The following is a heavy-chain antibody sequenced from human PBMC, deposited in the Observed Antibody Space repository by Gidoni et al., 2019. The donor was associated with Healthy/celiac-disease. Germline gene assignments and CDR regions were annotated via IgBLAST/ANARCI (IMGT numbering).Heavy chain of an antibody. CDR3: ATDRVGGSFMDAFDI. Sequence: QVQLVQSGAAVKKPGASVKVSCKVSGYTLTELSMHWVRQAPGKGLEWMGDFDPEDGETIYEQKFQGRVTMTEDTSTETAYMELSSLRSEDTAVYYCATDRVGGSFMDAFDIWGQGTMVTVSS. V-gene: IGHV1-24*01. D-gene: IGHD1-26*01. CDR2: FDPEDGET. CDR1: GYTLTELS. J-gene: IGHJ3*02.